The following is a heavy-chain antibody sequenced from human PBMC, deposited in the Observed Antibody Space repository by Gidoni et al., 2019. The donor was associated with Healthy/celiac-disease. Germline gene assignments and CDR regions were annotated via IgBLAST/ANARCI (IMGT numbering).Heavy chain of an antibody. Sequence: EVQLVESGGGLVQPGGSLTLSCAASGFTFTYSAMHWVRQASGKGLEWVGRIRSKDNSYATAYAASVKGRFTISRDDSKNTAYLQMNSLKTEDTAVYYCTSTPLTEDIVVVPAVWFDPWGQGTLVTVSS. V-gene: IGHV3-73*02. CDR3: TSTPLTEDIVVVPAVWFDP. CDR1: GFTFTYSA. D-gene: IGHD2-2*01. J-gene: IGHJ5*02. CDR2: IRSKDNSYAT.